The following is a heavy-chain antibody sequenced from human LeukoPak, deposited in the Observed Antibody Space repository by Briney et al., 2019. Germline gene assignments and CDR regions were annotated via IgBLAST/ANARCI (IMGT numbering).Heavy chain of an antibody. V-gene: IGHV3-21*01. J-gene: IGHJ4*02. CDR2: ISSSTSYI. D-gene: IGHD4-17*01. Sequence: PGGSLRLSCAASGFTFRTYSMNWVRQAPGKGLEWVSSISSSTSYIYYADSVMGRFTISRDNAKNSLSLQMSSLRAEDTAMYYCARDLFGDYPFDYWGQGTLVTVSS. CDR3: ARDLFGDYPFDY. CDR1: GFTFRTYS.